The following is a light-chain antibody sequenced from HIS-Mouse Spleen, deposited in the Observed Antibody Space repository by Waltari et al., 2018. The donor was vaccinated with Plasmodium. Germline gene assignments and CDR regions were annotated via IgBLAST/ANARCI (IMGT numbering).Light chain of an antibody. V-gene: IGKV1-13*02. CDR3: QQFNSYPLT. Sequence: AIQLTQSPSSLSASVGDRVTITCRASQGISSALAWYQQKPVKAPKLLIYDASSFESGVPSRFSGSGSGTDFTLTISSLQPEDFATYYCQQFNSYPLTFGGGTKVEIK. CDR2: DAS. CDR1: QGISSA. J-gene: IGKJ4*01.